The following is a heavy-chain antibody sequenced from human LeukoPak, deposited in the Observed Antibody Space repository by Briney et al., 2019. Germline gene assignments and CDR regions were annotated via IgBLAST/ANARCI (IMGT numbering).Heavy chain of an antibody. CDR2: IYTGGST. V-gene: IGHV4-61*02. D-gene: IGHD3-3*01. CDR1: GGSIRSGSYY. Sequence: SETLSLTCTVSGGSIRSGSYYWSWIRQPAGKGLEWIGRIYTGGSTNYNPSLKSRVTISVDTSKNQFSLKLSSVTAADTAVYYCARGYDFWSGYRYFYYYYYMDVWGKGTTVTVSS. CDR3: ARGYDFWSGYRYFYYYYYMDV. J-gene: IGHJ6*03.